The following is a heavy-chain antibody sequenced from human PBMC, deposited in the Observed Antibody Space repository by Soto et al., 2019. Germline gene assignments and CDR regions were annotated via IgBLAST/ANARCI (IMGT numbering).Heavy chain of an antibody. CDR1: GFTFSDHY. V-gene: IGHV3-72*01. CDR2: CKNKADSYTT. Sequence: GGSLRLSCEASGFTFSDHYMDWVRQAPGKGLEWVGRCKNKADSYTTEYAASVKGRFTISRDDSKNSLFLQMNSLKTEDTAVYYCTRGPADYWGQGTLVTVSS. CDR3: TRGPADY. J-gene: IGHJ4*02.